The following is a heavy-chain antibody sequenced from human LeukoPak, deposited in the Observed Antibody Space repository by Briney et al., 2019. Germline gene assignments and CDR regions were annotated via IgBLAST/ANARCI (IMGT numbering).Heavy chain of an antibody. CDR3: ARERGGIDAFDI. V-gene: IGHV3-21*01. D-gene: IGHD2-15*01. Sequence: PGGSLRLSCAASGFTFSTYSMNWVRQATGKGLEWVSSISSSSSYIYYADSVKGRFTISRDNAKNSLYLQMNSLRAEDTAVYYCARERGGIDAFDIWGQGTMVTVSS. CDR1: GFTFSTYS. J-gene: IGHJ3*02. CDR2: ISSSSSYI.